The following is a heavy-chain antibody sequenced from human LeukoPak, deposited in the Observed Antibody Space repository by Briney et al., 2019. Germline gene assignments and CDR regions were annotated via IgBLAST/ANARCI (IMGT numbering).Heavy chain of an antibody. Sequence: GSLRLSCAASGFTFSNAWMGWVRQAPGKGLEWVGRIKSKTDGGTALYAASMKGRFTISRDDSKTMLYLQMNSLKTEDTAVYYCTTDLRNWGQGALVTVSS. J-gene: IGHJ4*02. CDR1: GFTFSNAW. V-gene: IGHV3-15*01. CDR3: TTDLRN. CDR2: IKSKTDGGTA.